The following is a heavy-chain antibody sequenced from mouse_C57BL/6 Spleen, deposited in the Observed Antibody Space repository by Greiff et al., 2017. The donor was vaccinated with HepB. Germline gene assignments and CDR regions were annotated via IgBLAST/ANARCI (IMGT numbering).Heavy chain of an antibody. CDR2: IDPSDSYT. J-gene: IGHJ4*01. Sequence: QVQLKESGAELVMPGASVKLSCKASGYTFTSYWMHWVKQRPGQGLEWIGEIDPSDSYTNYNQKFKGKSTLTVDKSSSTAYMQLSSLTSEDSAVYYCARGLRLYAMDYWGQGTSVTVSS. V-gene: IGHV1-69*01. CDR1: GYTFTSYW. D-gene: IGHD2-4*01. CDR3: ARGLRLYAMDY.